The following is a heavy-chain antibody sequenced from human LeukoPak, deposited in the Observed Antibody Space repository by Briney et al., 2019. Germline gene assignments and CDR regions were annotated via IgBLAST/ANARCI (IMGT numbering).Heavy chain of an antibody. J-gene: IGHJ4*02. Sequence: PGGPLRLSCAASGFTFSDYYMSWIRRAPGKGLEWVSYISSSGSTIYYADSVKGRFTISRDNAKNSLYLQMNSLRAEDTAVYYCARESIAVAGTPVDYWGQGTLVTVSS. V-gene: IGHV3-11*01. CDR2: ISSSGSTI. CDR1: GFTFSDYY. CDR3: ARESIAVAGTPVDY. D-gene: IGHD6-19*01.